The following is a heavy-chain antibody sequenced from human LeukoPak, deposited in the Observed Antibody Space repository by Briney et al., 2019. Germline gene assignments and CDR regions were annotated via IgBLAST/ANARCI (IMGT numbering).Heavy chain of an antibody. J-gene: IGHJ6*02. CDR3: ARDKRIYYGMDV. CDR2: INPNSGGT. Sequence: ASVKVTCKASGYTFTGYYMHWVRQAPGQGLEWMGWINPNSGGTNYAQKFQGRVTMTRDTSISTAYMELSRLRSDDTAVYYCARDKRIYYGMDVWGQGTTVTVSS. V-gene: IGHV1-2*02. CDR1: GYTFTGYY.